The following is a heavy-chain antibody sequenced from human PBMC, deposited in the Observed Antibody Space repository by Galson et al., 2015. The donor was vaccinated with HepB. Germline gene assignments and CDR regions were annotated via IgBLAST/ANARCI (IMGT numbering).Heavy chain of an antibody. J-gene: IGHJ2*01. D-gene: IGHD2-2*01. CDR2: INPNSGGT. CDR1: GYTFTGYY. CDR3: AREGKKIVVVPAAIRLWWYFDL. Sequence: SVKVSCKASGYTFTGYYMHWVRQAPGQGLEWMGWINPNSGGTNYAQKFQGRVTMTRDTSISTAYMELSRLRSDDTAVYYCAREGKKIVVVPAAIRLWWYFDLWGRGTLVTVSS. V-gene: IGHV1-2*02.